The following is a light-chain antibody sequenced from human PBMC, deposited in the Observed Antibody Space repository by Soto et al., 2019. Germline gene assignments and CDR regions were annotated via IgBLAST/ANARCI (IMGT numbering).Light chain of an antibody. CDR2: AAS. V-gene: IGKV1-39*01. J-gene: IGKJ3*01. Sequence: IRMYQSAASLSAKEGDRVTNTCRASQSISSYLNWYQQKPGKAPKLLIYAASTLQSGVPSRFSGSGSGTDFTLTISCLQSEDFATYYCQQYYSFPFTFGPGTNVAIK. CDR3: QQYYSFPFT. CDR1: QSISSY.